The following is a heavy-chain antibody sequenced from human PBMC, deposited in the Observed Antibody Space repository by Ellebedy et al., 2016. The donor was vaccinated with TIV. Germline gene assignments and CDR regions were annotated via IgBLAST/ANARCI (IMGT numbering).Heavy chain of an antibody. CDR1: GGSISSSNW. D-gene: IGHD6-6*01. J-gene: IGHJ5*02. Sequence: SETLSLXCAVSGGSISSSNWWSWVRQPPGKGLEWIGEIYHSGSTNYNPSLKSRVTISVDKSKNQFSLKLSSVTAADTAVYYCARESSSGVGGRGNWFDPWGQGTLVTVSS. CDR2: IYHSGST. V-gene: IGHV4-4*02. CDR3: ARESSSGVGGRGNWFDP.